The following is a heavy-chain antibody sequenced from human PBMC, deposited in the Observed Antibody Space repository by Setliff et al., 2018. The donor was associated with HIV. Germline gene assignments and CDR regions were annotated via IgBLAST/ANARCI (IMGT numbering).Heavy chain of an antibody. D-gene: IGHD3-10*01. CDR2: IYTNGGA. J-gene: IGHJ4*02. CDR1: GDSITSDAFY. Sequence: NPSETLSLTCTVSGDSITSDAFYWTWVRQPAGKGLEWIGHIYTNGGADYNSSLKSRVTISMDAPKNQFSLKLTSVTAADTAVYYCARDRYYGSGSYYNYFDYWGQGILVTVSS. CDR3: ARDRYYGSGSYYNYFDY. V-gene: IGHV4-61*09.